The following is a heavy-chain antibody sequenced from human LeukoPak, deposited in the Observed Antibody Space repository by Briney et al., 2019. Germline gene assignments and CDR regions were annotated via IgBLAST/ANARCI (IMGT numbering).Heavy chain of an antibody. Sequence: AASVKVSCKASGYTFTSYEINWVRQATGQGLEWMGWMNPNSGNTGYAQKFWGRVTMTRNTSTSTAYMELSSLRSEGTAVYYCARGGDGRRYYYYMDVWGKGTTVTISS. CDR2: MNPNSGNT. CDR1: GYTFTSYE. V-gene: IGHV1-8*01. D-gene: IGHD3-10*01. J-gene: IGHJ6*03. CDR3: ARGGDGRRYYYYMDV.